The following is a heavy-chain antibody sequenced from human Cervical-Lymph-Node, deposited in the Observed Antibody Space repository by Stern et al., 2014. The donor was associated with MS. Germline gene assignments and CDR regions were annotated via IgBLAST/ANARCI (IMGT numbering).Heavy chain of an antibody. D-gene: IGHD5-24*01. Sequence: VQLVESGAEFRKQGSSAKVSCKPNGVTPSSYGITCVRQPRGPGPVWQPGLTRPMRTGSYSHKFQGRVTITADESTSTAYLELSSLRSEDTALYYCATDSNPRDAYNHLRYWGQGTLVTVSS. J-gene: IGHJ4*02. CDR1: GVTPSSYG. CDR2: LTRPMRTG. CDR3: ATDSNPRDAYNHLRY. V-gene: IGHV1-69*01.